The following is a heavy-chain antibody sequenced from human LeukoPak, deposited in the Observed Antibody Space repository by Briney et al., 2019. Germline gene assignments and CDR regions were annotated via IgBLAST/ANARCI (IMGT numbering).Heavy chain of an antibody. CDR1: GGSISSSSYY. CDR2: IYYTGST. V-gene: IGHV4-39*01. J-gene: IGHJ4*02. Sequence: SETLSLTCTVSGGSISSSSYYWGWIRQPPGKGLEWIGSIYYTGSTYYNPSLKSRVSISVDASKNQFSLKVTSVTAADTAVYYCARADVVGGSLHYFDYWGQGTRVTVSS. CDR3: ARADVVGGSLHYFDY. D-gene: IGHD1-26*01.